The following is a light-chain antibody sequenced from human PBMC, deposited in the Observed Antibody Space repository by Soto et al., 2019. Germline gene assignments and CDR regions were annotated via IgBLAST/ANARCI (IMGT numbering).Light chain of an antibody. CDR2: GAS. J-gene: IGKJ1*01. CDR1: QSVSSN. V-gene: IGKV3-15*01. Sequence: EIVMTQSPATLSVSPGERVTLSCRASQSVSSNLAWYQQKPGQAPRLLIYGASTRATGIPARFSGSGSGTEFTLTISSLQSEDFAVYYCQQYSNWPPDTFGQGTKVDIK. CDR3: QQYSNWPPDT.